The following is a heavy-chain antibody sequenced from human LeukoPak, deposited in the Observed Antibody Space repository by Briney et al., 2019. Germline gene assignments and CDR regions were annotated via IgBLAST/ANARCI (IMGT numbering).Heavy chain of an antibody. V-gene: IGHV4-30-4*01. CDR3: ARGFWYYYDSSGYFMGGRRRDYMDV. D-gene: IGHD3-22*01. CDR2: IYYSGST. Sequence: PSQTLSLTCTVSGGSISSGDYYWSWIRQPPGKGLEWIGYIYYSGSTNYNPSLKSRVTISVDTSKNQFSLKLSSVTAADTAVYYCARGFWYYYDSSGYFMGGRRRDYMDVWGKGTTVTVSS. J-gene: IGHJ6*03. CDR1: GGSISSGDYY.